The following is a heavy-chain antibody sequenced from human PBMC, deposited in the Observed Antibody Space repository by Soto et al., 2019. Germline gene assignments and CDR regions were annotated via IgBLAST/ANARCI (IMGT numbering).Heavy chain of an antibody. V-gene: IGHV3-23*01. CDR1: GFTFSSYA. Sequence: GGSLRLSCAASGFTFSSYAMSWVRQAPGEGLEWVSAISGSGGSTYYADSVKGRFTISRDNSKNTLYLQMNSLRAEDTAVYYCAKDLIGYCSSTSCYRRSWDYWGQGTLVTVSS. CDR3: AKDLIGYCSSTSCYRRSWDY. D-gene: IGHD2-2*02. J-gene: IGHJ4*02. CDR2: ISGSGGST.